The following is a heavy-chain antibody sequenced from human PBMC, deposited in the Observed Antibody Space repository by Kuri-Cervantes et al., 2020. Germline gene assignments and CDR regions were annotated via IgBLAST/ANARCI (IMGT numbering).Heavy chain of an antibody. CDR1: GFTFSSYW. CDR2: IKQDGSEK. D-gene: IGHD5-18*01. CDR3: ARWGDTAMVREYYFDY. J-gene: IGHJ4*02. Sequence: GGSLRLSCAASGFTFSSYWMSWVRQAQGKGLEWVANIKQDGSEKYYVGSVKGRFTISRDNAKNALYLQMNSLRAEDTAVYYCARWGDTAMVREYYFDYWGQGTLVTVSS. V-gene: IGHV3-7*01.